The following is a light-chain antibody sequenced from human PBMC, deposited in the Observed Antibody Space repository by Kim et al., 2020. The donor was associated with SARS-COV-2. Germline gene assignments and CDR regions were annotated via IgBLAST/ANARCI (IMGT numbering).Light chain of an antibody. Sequence: VTISWSGTTSSIGSEAVNWFQRVPRKAPRMLIYYDSSRGSAVSARFSRAKSGTSASLAITGLLPEDEAGYYCAAWDDILNGPVFGGGTQLTVL. CDR2: YDS. J-gene: IGLJ3*02. V-gene: IGLV1-36*01. CDR1: TSSIGSEA. CDR3: AAWDDILNGPV.